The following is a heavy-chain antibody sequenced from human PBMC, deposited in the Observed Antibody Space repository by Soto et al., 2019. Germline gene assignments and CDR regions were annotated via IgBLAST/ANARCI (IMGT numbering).Heavy chain of an antibody. Sequence: GGSLRLSCAASGFTFSSYGMHWVRQAPGKGLEWVAVISYDGSNKYYADSVKGRFTISRDNSKNTLYLQMNSLRAEDTAVYYCAKDSFENFVGKAYYFDYWGQGTLVTVSS. CDR1: GFTFSSYG. V-gene: IGHV3-30*18. J-gene: IGHJ4*02. D-gene: IGHD3-9*01. CDR3: AKDSFENFVGKAYYFDY. CDR2: ISYDGSNK.